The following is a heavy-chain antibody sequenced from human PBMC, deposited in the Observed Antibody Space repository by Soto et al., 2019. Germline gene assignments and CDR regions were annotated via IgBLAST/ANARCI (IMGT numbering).Heavy chain of an antibody. CDR3: ARDPLNYGDYPNFDY. CDR2: IWYDGSNK. CDR1: GFTFSSYG. Sequence: QPGGSLRLSCAASGFTFSSYGMHWVRQAPGEGLEWVAVIWYDGSNKYYADSVKGRFTISRDNSKNTLYLQMNSLRAEDTAVYYCARDPLNYGDYPNFDYWGQGTLVTVSS. D-gene: IGHD4-17*01. V-gene: IGHV3-33*01. J-gene: IGHJ4*02.